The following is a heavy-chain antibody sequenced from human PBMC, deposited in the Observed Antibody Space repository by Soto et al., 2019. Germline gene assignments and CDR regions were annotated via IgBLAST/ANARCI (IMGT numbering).Heavy chain of an antibody. Sequence: PGGSLRLSCAASGIISSSHVMSWVRQAPGKGLEWVSGISGSGGITFYADSVKGRFTISRDNSRNTVYLQMNSLRGDDTALYYCVKNSGWFNTWGQGALVTVSS. CDR1: GIISSSHV. V-gene: IGHV3-23*01. J-gene: IGHJ5*02. CDR2: ISGSGGIT. CDR3: VKNSGWFNT. D-gene: IGHD3-10*01.